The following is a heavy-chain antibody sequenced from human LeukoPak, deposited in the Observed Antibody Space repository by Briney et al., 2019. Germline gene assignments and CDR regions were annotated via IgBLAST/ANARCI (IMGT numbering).Heavy chain of an antibody. J-gene: IGHJ4*02. CDR2: IYWNDDK. Sequence: SGPTLVNPTQTLTLTCTFSGFSLSTSGVGVGWIRQPPGKALEWLALIYWNDDKRYSPSLKSRLTITKDTSKNQVVLTMTNMDPVDTATYYCAHTQPGYYDFWSGYYSPDAYYFDYWGQGTLVTVSS. CDR1: GFSLSTSGVG. V-gene: IGHV2-5*01. D-gene: IGHD3-3*01. CDR3: AHTQPGYYDFWSGYYSPDAYYFDY.